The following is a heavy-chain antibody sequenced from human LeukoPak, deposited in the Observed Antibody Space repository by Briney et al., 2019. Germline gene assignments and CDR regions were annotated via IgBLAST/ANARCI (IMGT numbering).Heavy chain of an antibody. CDR2: IVVGSGNT. V-gene: IGHV1-58*02. CDR3: ARRRGSGWYSGWFDP. D-gene: IGHD6-19*01. Sequence: SVKVSCKASGFTFTSSAMQWVRQARGQRLEWIGWIVVGSGNTNYAQKFQERVTITRDMSTSTAYMELSSLRSEDTAVYYCARRRGSGWYSGWFDPWGQGTLVTVSS. CDR1: GFTFTSSA. J-gene: IGHJ5*02.